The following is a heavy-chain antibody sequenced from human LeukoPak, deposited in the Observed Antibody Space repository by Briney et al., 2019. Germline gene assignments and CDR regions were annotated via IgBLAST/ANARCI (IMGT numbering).Heavy chain of an antibody. CDR1: GGSISSSSYY. D-gene: IGHD1-1*01. J-gene: IGHJ4*02. V-gene: IGHV4-39*07. CDR3: ARGANWHGSDY. Sequence: PSETLSLTCTVSGGSISSSSYYWGWIHQPPGKGLEWIGSIYYTGGTYYNPSLKSRLTISVDTSKNQFSLKLSSVTAADTAVYYCARGANWHGSDYWGQGTLVTVSS. CDR2: IYYTGGT.